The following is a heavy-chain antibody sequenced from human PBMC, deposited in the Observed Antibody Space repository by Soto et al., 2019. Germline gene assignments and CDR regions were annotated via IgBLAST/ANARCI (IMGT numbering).Heavy chain of an antibody. Sequence: GSLRLSCAASGFTFSDYYMSWIRQAPGKGLEWVSYISSSGSTIYYADSVKGRFTISRDNAKNSLYLQMNSLRAEDTAVYYCARVGCSGGSCYYYYYYMDVWGKGTTGTVSS. CDR3: ARVGCSGGSCYYYYYYMDV. D-gene: IGHD2-15*01. CDR1: GFTFSDYY. V-gene: IGHV3-11*01. J-gene: IGHJ6*03. CDR2: ISSSGSTI.